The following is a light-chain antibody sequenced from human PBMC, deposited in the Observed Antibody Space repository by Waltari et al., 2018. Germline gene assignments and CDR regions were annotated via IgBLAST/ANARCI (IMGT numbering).Light chain of an antibody. Sequence: QSALTQPRSVSGSPGQSVTISCTGTSSDVGGYNYVSWYQQHPGKAPPLIIYDVTKWPSGVPDRFSGSKSGNTASLTISGLQAEDEAYYYCGSYAGKSTYWVFGGGTKLTVL. CDR1: SSDVGGYNY. V-gene: IGLV2-11*01. CDR2: DVT. J-gene: IGLJ3*02. CDR3: GSYAGKSTYWV.